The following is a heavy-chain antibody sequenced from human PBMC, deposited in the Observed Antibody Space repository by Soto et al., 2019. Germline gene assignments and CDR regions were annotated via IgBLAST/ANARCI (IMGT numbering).Heavy chain of an antibody. J-gene: IGHJ6*02. CDR3: ARGGSSTSCYSCPYYYYGMDV. D-gene: IGHD2-2*02. CDR1: GGTFSSYA. Sequence: QVQLVQSGAEVKKPGSSVKVSCKASGGTFSSYAISWVRQAPGQGLEWMGGIIPIFGTANYAQKFQCRVTITADESTSTAYMELSSLRSEDTAVYYCARGGSSTSCYSCPYYYYGMDVWGQGTTVTVSS. V-gene: IGHV1-69*01. CDR2: IIPIFGTA.